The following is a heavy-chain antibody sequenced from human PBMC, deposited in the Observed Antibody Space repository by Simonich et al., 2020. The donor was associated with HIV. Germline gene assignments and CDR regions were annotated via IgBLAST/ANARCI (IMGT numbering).Heavy chain of an antibody. V-gene: IGHV4-34*01. Sequence: QVQLQQWGSGLLKPSETLSLTCAVYGGSFSGYHRSWIRQPPGKGLEWIGEINPIGSANYNPSLPSRVTISLHTSKKQFSLKVNSVTAADTAVYYCATSSGGNEYWGQGTLVTVSS. CDR2: INPIGSA. J-gene: IGHJ4*02. CDR1: GGSFSGYH. CDR3: ATSSGGNEY. D-gene: IGHD3-10*01.